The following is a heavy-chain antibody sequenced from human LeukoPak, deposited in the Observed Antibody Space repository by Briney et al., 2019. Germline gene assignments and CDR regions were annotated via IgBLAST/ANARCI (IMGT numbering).Heavy chain of an antibody. J-gene: IGHJ4*02. CDR3: ARLGGYGYYFDC. CDR1: GGSISSGSYY. Sequence: SQTLSLTCTVSGGSISSGSYYWSWIRQPAGKGLEWIGRIYTSGSTNYNPSLKSRVTISVDTSKNQFSLKLSSVTAADTAVYYCARLGGYGYYFDCWGQGTLVTVSS. D-gene: IGHD5-12*01. V-gene: IGHV4-61*02. CDR2: IYTSGST.